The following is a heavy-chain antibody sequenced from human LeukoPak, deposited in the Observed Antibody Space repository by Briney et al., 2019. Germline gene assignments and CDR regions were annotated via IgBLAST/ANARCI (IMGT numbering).Heavy chain of an antibody. V-gene: IGHV3-9*01. CDR1: GFTFDDYA. CDR3: AKGDSTVTTSYHFDY. J-gene: IGHJ4*02. CDR2: ISWNSGSI. Sequence: GGSLRLSCAASGFTFDDYAMHWVRQAPGKGLEWVSGISWNSGSIGYADSVKGRFTISRDNAKNSLYLQMNSLRAEDTALYYCAKGDSTVTTSYHFDYWGQGTLVTVSS. D-gene: IGHD4-17*01.